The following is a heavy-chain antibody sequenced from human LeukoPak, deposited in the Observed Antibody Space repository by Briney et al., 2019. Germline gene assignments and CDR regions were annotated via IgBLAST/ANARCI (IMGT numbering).Heavy chain of an antibody. CDR1: GFTFSSYS. CDR2: ISSSSSTT. D-gene: IGHD1-7*01. V-gene: IGHV3-48*01. CDR3: ARDRLELRGASYYYYMDV. J-gene: IGHJ6*03. Sequence: GGSLRLSCAASGFTFSSYSMNWVRQAPGKGLEWGSYISSSSSTTYYADSVKGRFTISRDNAKNSLYLQMNSLRAEDTAVYYCARDRLELRGASYYYYMDVWGKGTTVTVSS.